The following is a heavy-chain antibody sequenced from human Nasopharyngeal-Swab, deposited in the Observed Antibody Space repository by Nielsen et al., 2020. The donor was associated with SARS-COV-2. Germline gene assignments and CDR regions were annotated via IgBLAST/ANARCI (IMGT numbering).Heavy chain of an antibody. CDR2: INHSGST. CDR3: ARAARMVTIFGVVIRGTFDY. D-gene: IGHD3-3*01. CDR1: GGSFSGYY. J-gene: IGHJ4*02. Sequence: SETLSLTCAVYGGSFSGYYWSWIRQPPGKGLEWIGEINHSGSTNYNPSLKSRVTISVDTSKNQFSLKLSSVTAADTAVYYCARAARMVTIFGVVIRGTFDYWGQGTLVTVSS. V-gene: IGHV4-34*01.